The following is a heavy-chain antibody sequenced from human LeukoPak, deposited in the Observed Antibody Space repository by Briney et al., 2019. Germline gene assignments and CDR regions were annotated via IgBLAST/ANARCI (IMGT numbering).Heavy chain of an antibody. D-gene: IGHD1-26*01. V-gene: IGHV4-59*08. Sequence: SETLSLTCTVSGGSFSNYYWTWIRQPPWKGLEWLVYIFYTGTTNYNPSLKIRVSMSVDTSKKQYSLKLSSVTAADTAVYYCASHRYSGTYYDDYWGQGTLVTVSS. CDR2: IFYTGTT. CDR3: ASHRYSGTYYDDY. J-gene: IGHJ4*02. CDR1: GGSFSNYY.